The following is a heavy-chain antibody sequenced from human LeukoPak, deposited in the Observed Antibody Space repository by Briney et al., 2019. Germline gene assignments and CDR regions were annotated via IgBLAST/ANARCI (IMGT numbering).Heavy chain of an antibody. CDR3: AKTSGRIAAAGSNIDY. CDR1: GFTFSSYA. CDR2: ISGSGGST. J-gene: IGHJ4*02. D-gene: IGHD6-13*01. Sequence: GGSLRLSCAASGFTFSSYAMSWVRQAPGKGLEGVSAISGSGGSTYYADSVKGRFTISRDNSKNTLYLQMNSLRAEDTAVYYCAKTSGRIAAAGSNIDYWGQGTLVTVSS. V-gene: IGHV3-23*01.